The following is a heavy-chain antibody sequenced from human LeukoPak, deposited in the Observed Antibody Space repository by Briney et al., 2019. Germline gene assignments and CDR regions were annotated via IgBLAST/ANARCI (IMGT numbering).Heavy chain of an antibody. D-gene: IGHD3-16*01. CDR3: TTYGGVN. Sequence: GGSLRLSCAASGFTVSDALMSWVRQAPGKGLEWVGRIKRTTDAGPTEYAAPVKGRFTISRDVSKNTLYLQMNSLKTEDTAVYYCTTYGGVNWGQGTLVTVSS. J-gene: IGHJ4*02. CDR2: IKRTTDAGPT. V-gene: IGHV3-15*01. CDR1: GFTVSDAL.